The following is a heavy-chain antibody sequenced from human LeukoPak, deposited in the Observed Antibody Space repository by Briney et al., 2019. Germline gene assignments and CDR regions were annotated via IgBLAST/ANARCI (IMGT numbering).Heavy chain of an antibody. CDR3: ARGPSVPAALPFDY. J-gene: IGHJ4*02. CDR1: GGSISSGDYH. D-gene: IGHD2-2*01. Sequence: SETLSLTCTVSGGSISSGDYHWSWIRQPPGKGLEWIGYIDYSGSTYFNPSLKSRVTISADTSKNQFSLKLNSVTAADTAIYYCARGPSVPAALPFDYWGQGTLVTVSS. V-gene: IGHV4-30-4*01. CDR2: IDYSGST.